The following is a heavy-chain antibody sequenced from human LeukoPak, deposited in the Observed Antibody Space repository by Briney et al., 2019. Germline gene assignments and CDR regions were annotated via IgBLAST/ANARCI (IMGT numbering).Heavy chain of an antibody. V-gene: IGHV4-4*07. CDR1: GGSISGYY. Sequence: SETLSLTCTVSGGSISGYYWSWIRQPAGKGLEWIGRIYTSGGTNYNPSLKSRVTMSIDTSKNQFSLNLSSVTAADTAVYYCARATGTWATGFDYWGKGTLVTVSS. J-gene: IGHJ4*02. CDR3: ARATGTWATGFDY. D-gene: IGHD5-24*01. CDR2: IYTSGGT.